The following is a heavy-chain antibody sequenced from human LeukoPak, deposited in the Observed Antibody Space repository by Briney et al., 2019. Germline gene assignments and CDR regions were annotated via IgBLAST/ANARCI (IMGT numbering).Heavy chain of an antibody. CDR3: VRDLALGGYSSFEY. V-gene: IGHV3-74*01. Sequence: GGFLRLSCGASGFPFSSYFWMHLVRQAPGKGLVWVSRIKSDGSSSTYADSVKGRFTITRDNAKNTLYLQMNTLRAEATAVYYCVRDLALGGYSSFEYWGQGTLVTVSS. D-gene: IGHD4-23*01. CDR1: GFPFSSYFW. J-gene: IGHJ4*02. CDR2: IKSDGSSS.